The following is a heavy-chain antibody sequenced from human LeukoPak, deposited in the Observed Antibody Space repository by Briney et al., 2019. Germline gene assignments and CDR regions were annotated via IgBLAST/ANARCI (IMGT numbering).Heavy chain of an antibody. Sequence: SETLSLTCAVYGGSFSGCYWSWIRQPPGKGLEWIGEINHSGSTNYNPPLKSRVTISVDTSKNQFSLKLSSVTAADTAVYYCARDDKWTTQTFDYWGQGTLVTVSS. D-gene: IGHD3-9*01. V-gene: IGHV4-34*01. J-gene: IGHJ4*02. CDR1: GGSFSGCY. CDR3: ARDDKWTTQTFDY. CDR2: INHSGST.